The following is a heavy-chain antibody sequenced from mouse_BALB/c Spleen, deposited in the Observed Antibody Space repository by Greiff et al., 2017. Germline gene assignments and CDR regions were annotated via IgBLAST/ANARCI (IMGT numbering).Heavy chain of an antibody. D-gene: IGHD2-10*01. Sequence: EVQLVESGGGLVQPGGSRKLSCAASGFTFSSFGMHWVRQAPEKGLEWVAYISSGSSTIYYADTVKGRFTISRDNPKNTLFLQMTSLRSEDTAMYYCARPAYYGNYWYFDVWGAGTTVTVSS. CDR2: ISSGSSTI. CDR3: ARPAYYGNYWYFDV. CDR1: GFTFSSFG. J-gene: IGHJ1*01. V-gene: IGHV5-17*02.